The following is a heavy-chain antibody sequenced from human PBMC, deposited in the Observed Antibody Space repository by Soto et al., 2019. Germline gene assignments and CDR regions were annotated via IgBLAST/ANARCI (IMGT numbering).Heavy chain of an antibody. Sequence: GGSLRLSCAASGFTFSSYAMHWVRQAPGKGLEWVAVISYDGSNKYYADSVKGRFTISRDNSKNTLYLQMNSLRAEDTAVYYCASDVEDTAMRPRSNWFDPWGQGTLVTVSS. CDR2: ISYDGSNK. V-gene: IGHV3-30-3*01. J-gene: IGHJ5*02. D-gene: IGHD5-18*01. CDR1: GFTFSSYA. CDR3: ASDVEDTAMRPRSNWFDP.